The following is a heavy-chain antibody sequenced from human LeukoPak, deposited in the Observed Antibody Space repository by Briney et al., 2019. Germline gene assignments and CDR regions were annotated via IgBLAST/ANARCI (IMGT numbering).Heavy chain of an antibody. D-gene: IGHD2-2*02. Sequence: ASVKVSCKASGYTFTSYYMHWVRQAPGQGLEWMGIINPSGGSTSYAQKFQGRVTMTRGMSTSTVYMELSSLRSEDTAVYYCARAGIVVPAAIPPERNWFDPWGQGTLVTVSS. CDR2: INPSGGST. V-gene: IGHV1-46*01. J-gene: IGHJ5*02. CDR1: GYTFTSYY. CDR3: ARAGIVVPAAIPPERNWFDP.